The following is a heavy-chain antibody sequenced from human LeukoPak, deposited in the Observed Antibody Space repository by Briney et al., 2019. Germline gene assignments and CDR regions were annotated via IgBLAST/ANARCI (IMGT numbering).Heavy chain of an antibody. CDR3: AKDSSALGGTLDY. V-gene: IGHV3-9*01. CDR1: GFTFDDYA. Sequence: GGSLRLSCAASGFTFDDYAMHWVRQAPGKGLEWVSGISWNSGSIGYADSVKGRFTISRDNAKNSLYLQMNSLRAEDTVLYYCAKDSSALGGTLDYWGQGTLVTVSS. CDR2: ISWNSGSI. J-gene: IGHJ4*02. D-gene: IGHD3-10*01.